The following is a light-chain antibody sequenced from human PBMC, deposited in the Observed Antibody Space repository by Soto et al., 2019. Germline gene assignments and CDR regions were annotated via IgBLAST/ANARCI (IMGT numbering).Light chain of an antibody. CDR2: EVS. J-gene: IGLJ2*01. V-gene: IGLV2-8*01. CDR1: SSDVGGYNY. Sequence: QSALTQPPSASGSPGQSVTISCTGSSSDVGGYNYVSWYQQHPGKAPKLMIYEVSKRPSGVPDRLSGSKSGNTASLTVSGLQAEDEADDYCSSYGGSNNVVFGGVTTLTVL. CDR3: SSYGGSNNVV.